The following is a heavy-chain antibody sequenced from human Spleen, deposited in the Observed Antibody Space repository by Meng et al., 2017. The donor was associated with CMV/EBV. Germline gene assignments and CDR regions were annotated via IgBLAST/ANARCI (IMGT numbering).Heavy chain of an antibody. CDR2: IYYTGTT. CDR3: ARVKSWGDLRHHDAFDI. J-gene: IGHJ3*02. CDR1: GGDVSSPSHY. V-gene: IGHV4-61*01. Sequence: SETLSLTCTVSGGDVSSPSHYWSWIRQPPGKRLEFLGYIYYTGTTNYSPSSSSRLTISIDTSENQFSLKLTSVTAADTALYYCARVKSWGDLRHHDAFDIWGQGTMVTVSS. D-gene: IGHD3-16*01.